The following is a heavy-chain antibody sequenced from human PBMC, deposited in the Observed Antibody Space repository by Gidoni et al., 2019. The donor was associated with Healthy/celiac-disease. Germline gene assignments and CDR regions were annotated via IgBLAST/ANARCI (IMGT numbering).Heavy chain of an antibody. CDR2: INHSGST. J-gene: IGHJ4*02. V-gene: IGHV4-34*01. Sequence: QVQLQQWGAGLLKPSETLSLTCAVYGGSFSGYYWSWIRQPPGKGLEWIGEINHSGSTNYNPSLKSRVTISVDTSKNQFSLKLSSVTAADTAVYYCARVRYCSSNSCYTVDYWGQGTLVTVSS. D-gene: IGHD2-2*02. CDR1: GGSFSGYY. CDR3: ARVRYCSSNSCYTVDY.